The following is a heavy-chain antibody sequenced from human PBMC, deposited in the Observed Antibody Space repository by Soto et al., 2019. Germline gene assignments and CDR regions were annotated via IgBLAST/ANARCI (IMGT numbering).Heavy chain of an antibody. V-gene: IGHV3-7*03. CDR3: ARDLWFGYYYYGMDV. D-gene: IGHD2-21*01. Sequence: GGSLRLSCAASGFTFSSYWMSWVRQAPGKGLEWVANIKQDGSEKYYVDSVKGRFTISRDNARNSLYLQMNSLRAEDTAVYYCARDLWFGYYYYGMDVWGQGTTVTVSS. J-gene: IGHJ6*02. CDR1: GFTFSSYW. CDR2: IKQDGSEK.